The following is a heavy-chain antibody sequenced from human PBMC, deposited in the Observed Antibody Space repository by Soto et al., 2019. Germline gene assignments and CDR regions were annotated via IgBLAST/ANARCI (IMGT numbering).Heavy chain of an antibody. V-gene: IGHV1-58*01. CDR1: GFTFTSSA. D-gene: IGHD2-2*01. J-gene: IGHJ4*02. CDR3: AADGNHCSSTSCYPYFDY. CDR2: IVVGSGNT. Sequence: ASVKFSCKASGFTFTSSAVQWVRQARGQRLEWIGWIVVGSGNTNYAQKFQERVTITRDMSTSTAYMELSSLRSEDTAVYYCAADGNHCSSTSCYPYFDYWGQGTLVTAPQ.